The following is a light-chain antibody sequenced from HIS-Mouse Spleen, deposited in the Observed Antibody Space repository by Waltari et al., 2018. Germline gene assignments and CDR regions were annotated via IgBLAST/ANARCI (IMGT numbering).Light chain of an antibody. J-gene: IGLJ2*01. Sequence: SYELTQPPSVSVSPGQTASITCSGDKLGDKYACWYQQKPGQSPVLVIYQDSKRPSGIPELFSGSNSGNTATLTISGTQAMDEADYYCQAWDSLVVFGGGTKLTVL. V-gene: IGLV3-1*01. CDR1: KLGDKY. CDR2: QDS. CDR3: QAWDSLVV.